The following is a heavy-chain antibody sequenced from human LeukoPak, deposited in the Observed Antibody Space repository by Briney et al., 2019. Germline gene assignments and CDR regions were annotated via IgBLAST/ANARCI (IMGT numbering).Heavy chain of an antibody. CDR3: ARISDHNWYFDL. CDR1: GYTFSGYS. J-gene: IGHJ2*01. V-gene: IGHV1-2*02. CDR2: INPNSGGT. D-gene: IGHD1-14*01. Sequence: ASVKVSCKASGYTFSGYSLHWVRQAPGQGLEWMGWINPNSGGTNYAPKFQGRVTMTRDTSISTAYMELSSLRSEDTAVYYCARISDHNWYFDLWGRGTLVTVSS.